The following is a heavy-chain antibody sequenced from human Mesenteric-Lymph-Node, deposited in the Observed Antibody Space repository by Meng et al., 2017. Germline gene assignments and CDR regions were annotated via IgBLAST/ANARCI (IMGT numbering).Heavy chain of an antibody. CDR1: GFTVSSNY. J-gene: IGHJ4*02. D-gene: IGHD3-22*01. CDR2: ITSGGENT. V-gene: IGHV3-66*03. Sequence: VQWVGSGGGLIQPWGSLGLSLAASGFTVSSNYMSWVRQAPGKGLEWVSVITSGGENTYYADSVKGRFTISRDNSKNTLYLQMNSLRAEDTAVYYCARDLYDSSGYGTYWGQGTLVTVSS. CDR3: ARDLYDSSGYGTY.